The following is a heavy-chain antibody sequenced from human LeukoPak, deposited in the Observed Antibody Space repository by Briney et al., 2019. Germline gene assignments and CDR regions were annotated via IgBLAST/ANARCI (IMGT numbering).Heavy chain of an antibody. V-gene: IGHV3-23*01. CDR3: AKDRGARHDFDY. Sequence: GGSLRLSCAASGFTFDDYGMSWVRQAPGKGLEWVSAISGSGGSTYYADSVKGRFTISRDNSKNTLYLQMNSLRAEDTAVYYCAKDRGARHDFDYWGQGTLVTVSS. J-gene: IGHJ4*02. CDR2: ISGSGGST. CDR1: GFTFDDYG. D-gene: IGHD1-26*01.